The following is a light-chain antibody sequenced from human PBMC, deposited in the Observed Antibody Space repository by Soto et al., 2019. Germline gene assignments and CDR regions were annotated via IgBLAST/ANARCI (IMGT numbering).Light chain of an antibody. CDR1: TGAVTSGHY. J-gene: IGLJ3*02. CDR3: LLYYSGARV. Sequence: QAVVTQEPSLTVSPGGTVTLTCGSSTGAVTSGHYPYWFQLKPGQAPRTLIYDTNNKHSWTPARFSGSLLGGKAALTLSGAQPEDEAEYYCLLYYSGARVFGGGTKLTVL. CDR2: DTN. V-gene: IGLV7-46*01.